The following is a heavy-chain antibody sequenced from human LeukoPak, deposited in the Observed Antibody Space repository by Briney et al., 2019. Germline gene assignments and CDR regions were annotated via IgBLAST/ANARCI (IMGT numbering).Heavy chain of an antibody. CDR2: INPNSGGT. Sequence: ASVTVSCTASGYTFTFYYIHWVRQAPGQGLEWMGWINPNSGGTNYARTFQGRVNMTRNTSISTAYMDLSSLRSDDTAVYYCAREGYCSGDKCPVANWGQGTLVTVSS. V-gene: IGHV1-2*02. CDR3: AREGYCSGDKCPVAN. J-gene: IGHJ4*02. D-gene: IGHD2-15*01. CDR1: GYTFTFYY.